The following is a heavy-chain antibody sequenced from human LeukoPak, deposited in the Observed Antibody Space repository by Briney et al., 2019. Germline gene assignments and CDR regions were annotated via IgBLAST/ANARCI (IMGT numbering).Heavy chain of an antibody. V-gene: IGHV3-21*01. J-gene: IGHJ3*02. CDR2: ISSSSSYI. D-gene: IGHD6-13*01. Sequence: GGSLRLSCAASGFTFSSYSMNWVRQAPGKGLEWVSSISSSSSYIHYADSVKGRFTISRDNAKNSLYLQMNSLRAEDTAVYYCARSSSSWYRDAFDIWGQGTMVTVSS. CDR1: GFTFSSYS. CDR3: ARSSSSWYRDAFDI.